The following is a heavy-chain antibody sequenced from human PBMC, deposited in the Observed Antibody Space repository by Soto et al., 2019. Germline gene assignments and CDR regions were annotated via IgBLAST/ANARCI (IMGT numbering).Heavy chain of an antibody. CDR2: INAGNGNT. Sequence: ASVKVSCKASGYTFTSYAMHWVRQALGQRLEWMGWINAGNGNTKYSQKFQGRVTITRDTSASTAYMELSSLRSEDTAVYYCARDPSYYGMDVWGQGTTVTVSS. J-gene: IGHJ6*02. CDR3: ARDPSYYGMDV. CDR1: GYTFTSYA. V-gene: IGHV1-3*01.